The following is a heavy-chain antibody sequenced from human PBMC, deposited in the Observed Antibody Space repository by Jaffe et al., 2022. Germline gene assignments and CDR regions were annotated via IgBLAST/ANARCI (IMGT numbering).Heavy chain of an antibody. Sequence: QVQLQQWGAGLLKPSETLSLTCAVYGGSFSGYYWSWIRQPPGKGLEWIGEINHSGSTNYNPSLKSRVTISVDTSKNQFSLKLSSVTAADTAVYYCARVLSKRARRDPFDYWGQGTLVTVSS. V-gene: IGHV4-34*01. J-gene: IGHJ4*02. D-gene: IGHD3-3*01. CDR3: ARVLSKRARRDPFDY. CDR2: INHSGST. CDR1: GGSFSGYY.